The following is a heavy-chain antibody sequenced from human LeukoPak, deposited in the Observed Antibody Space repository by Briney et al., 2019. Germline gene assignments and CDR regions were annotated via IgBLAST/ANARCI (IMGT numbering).Heavy chain of an antibody. V-gene: IGHV7-4-1*02. CDR3: TRAQPRGRSPEY. CDR2: MNTNTGNP. D-gene: IGHD1-14*01. Sequence: ASVKVSCKASGYTFTSYAMNWVRQAPGQGLEWMGWMNTNTGNPTYAQGFTGRLVFSLDTFVSTAYLQIRTLKAEDTAVYYCTRAQPRGRSPEYWGQGTLVTVSS. J-gene: IGHJ4*02. CDR1: GYTFTSYA.